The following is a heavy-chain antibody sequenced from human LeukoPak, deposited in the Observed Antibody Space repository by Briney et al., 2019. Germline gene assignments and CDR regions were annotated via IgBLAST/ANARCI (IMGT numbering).Heavy chain of an antibody. Sequence: GGSLRLSCAASGFTFSSYGMHWVRQAPGKGLEWVSAISGSGGSTYYADSVKGRFTISRDNSKNTLYLQMNSLRAEDTAVYYCAKTASNLREYYYMDVWGKGTTVTVSS. D-gene: IGHD4-11*01. V-gene: IGHV3-23*01. J-gene: IGHJ6*03. CDR2: ISGSGGST. CDR1: GFTFSSYG. CDR3: AKTASNLREYYYMDV.